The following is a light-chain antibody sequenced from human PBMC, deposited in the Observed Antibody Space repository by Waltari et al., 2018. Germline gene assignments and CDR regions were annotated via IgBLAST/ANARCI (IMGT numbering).Light chain of an antibody. CDR3: SSYAGTNNFVI. CDR2: ELT. J-gene: IGLJ2*01. CDR1: SSDVGAYNY. V-gene: IGLV2-8*01. Sequence: QSALTQPPSASGSPGQSVTISCTGTSSDVGAYNYVSWYQQHPGNAPKRIIYELTKRPSGVPDRFFGSKSDNTASLTVSGLQTEDEADYHCSSYAGTNNFVIFGGGTKLTVL.